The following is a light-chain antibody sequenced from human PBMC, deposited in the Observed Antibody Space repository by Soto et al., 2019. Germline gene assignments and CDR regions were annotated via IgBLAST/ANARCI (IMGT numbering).Light chain of an antibody. V-gene: IGLV2-8*01. J-gene: IGLJ1*01. CDR1: SSDVGGYNY. Sequence: QSALTQPPSASGSPGQSVAISCTGTSSDVGGYNYVSWYQQHPGKAPKLMIYEVNKRPSGVHDRFSGSKSGNTASLTGSCLQAEDEADYYCSAYAGSSNVFGTGTKLTVL. CDR3: SAYAGSSNV. CDR2: EVN.